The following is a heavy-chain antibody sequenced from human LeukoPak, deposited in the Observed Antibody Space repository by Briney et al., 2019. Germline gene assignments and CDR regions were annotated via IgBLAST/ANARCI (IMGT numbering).Heavy chain of an antibody. CDR3: SSWPHSDY. Sequence: PGGSLRLSCAASGFTFSSYEMNWVRQAPGKGLEWVSYIDNSGRTIYYADSVKGRFTISRDNAKNSLYLQMNSLRVEDTAVYYCSSWPHSDYWGQGILVTVSS. V-gene: IGHV3-48*03. CDR2: IDNSGRTI. D-gene: IGHD6-13*01. CDR1: GFTFSSYE. J-gene: IGHJ4*02.